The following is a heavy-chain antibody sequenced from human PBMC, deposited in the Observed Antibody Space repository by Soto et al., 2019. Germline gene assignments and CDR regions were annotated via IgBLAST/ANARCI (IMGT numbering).Heavy chain of an antibody. CDR2: IYWDDDK. CDR3: AHYSSTSSFDY. Sequence: TMDWTFSGFSLSTSGMGVGWIRQPPGKALEWLALIYWDDDKRYSPSLKSRLTITKDTSKNQVVLTMTNMDPVDTATYYCAHYSSTSSFDYWGQGTLVTVSS. D-gene: IGHD6-13*01. CDR1: GFSLSTSGMG. V-gene: IGHV2-5*02. J-gene: IGHJ4*02.